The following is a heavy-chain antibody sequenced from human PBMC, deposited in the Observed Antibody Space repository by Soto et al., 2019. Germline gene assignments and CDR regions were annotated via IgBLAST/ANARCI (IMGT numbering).Heavy chain of an antibody. V-gene: IGHV3-15*01. CDR1: GFTFSNAW. CDR2: IKSKTDGGTT. D-gene: IGHD3-22*01. J-gene: IGHJ3*02. Sequence: GGSLRLSCAPSGFTFSNAWLSWVRQAPGTGLEWVGRIKSKTDGGTTDYAAPVKGRFTISRDDSKNTLYLQMNSLKTEDTAVYYCTTDLSDTMIVVAHDAFDIWGQGTMVT. CDR3: TTDLSDTMIVVAHDAFDI.